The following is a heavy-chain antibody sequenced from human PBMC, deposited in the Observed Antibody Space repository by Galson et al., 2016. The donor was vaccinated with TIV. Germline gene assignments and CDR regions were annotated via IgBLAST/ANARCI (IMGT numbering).Heavy chain of an antibody. CDR1: GYSFTTYT. CDR2: INAGNGNT. CDR3: ARPPYCGGDCYKYDH. J-gene: IGHJ4*02. Sequence: SVKVSCKASGYSFTTYTMHWVRQAPGQRLEWMGWINAGNGNTKYSQKFQGRVTITRDTSASTAYMELSSLRSEDTAVYYCARPPYCGGDCYKYDHWGQGTRVTVSS. V-gene: IGHV1-3*01. D-gene: IGHD2-21*01.